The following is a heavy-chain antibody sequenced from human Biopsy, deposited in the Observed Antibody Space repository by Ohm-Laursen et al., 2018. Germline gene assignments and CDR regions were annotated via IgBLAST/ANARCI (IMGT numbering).Heavy chain of an antibody. CDR2: VYYTGST. Sequence: SETLSLTCTVSGDSIRSYYWSWIRQPPGKGLQWIGYVYYTGSTDYNPSLQSRVTISVDTSKNHFSLRLRSVTPADTAIYYCARDRGYYSDRTVPGCFDLWGRGTLVTVSS. CDR3: ARDRGYYSDRTVPGCFDL. V-gene: IGHV4-59*01. J-gene: IGHJ2*01. CDR1: GDSIRSYY. D-gene: IGHD3-22*01.